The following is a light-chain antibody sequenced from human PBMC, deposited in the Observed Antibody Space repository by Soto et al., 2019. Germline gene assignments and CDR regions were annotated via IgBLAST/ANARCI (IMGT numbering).Light chain of an antibody. Sequence: DIQLTQAPATLYASVGDRVTLTCRASQSIRSWVAWYQQKPGKAPKLMRDKASSLERLGPSTFSGSGSVTEFTLTISSLHPDAFATYYCPQYNSDPGTFGPGTKVEI. J-gene: IGKJ4*01. CDR1: QSIRSW. CDR2: KAS. CDR3: PQYNSDPGT. V-gene: IGKV1-5*03.